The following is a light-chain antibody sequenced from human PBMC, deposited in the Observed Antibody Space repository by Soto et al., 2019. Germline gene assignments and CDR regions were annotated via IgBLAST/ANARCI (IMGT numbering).Light chain of an antibody. V-gene: IGKV1-5*01. CDR3: QQYNSYSPT. CDR2: DAS. Sequence: DIQMTQSPSTLSASVGDRVTITCRARQSISSWLAWYQQKPGKAPKLLIYDASRLESGVPSRFSVSGSGTEFTLTISSLQPDDFATYYCQQYNSYSPTFGPGTKVDIK. CDR1: QSISSW. J-gene: IGKJ3*01.